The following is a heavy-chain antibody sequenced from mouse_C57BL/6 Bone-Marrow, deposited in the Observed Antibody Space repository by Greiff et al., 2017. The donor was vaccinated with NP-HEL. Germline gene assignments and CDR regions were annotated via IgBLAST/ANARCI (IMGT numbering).Heavy chain of an antibody. CDR1: GYTFTDYY. Sequence: VQLQQSGPELVKPGASVKISCKASGYTFTDYYMNWVKQSHGKSLEWIGDINPNNGGTSYNQKFKGKATLTVDKSSSTAYMELRSLTSEDSAVYYCARSTTVAADYWGQGTSVTVSS. V-gene: IGHV1-26*01. CDR3: ARSTTVAADY. CDR2: INPNNGGT. D-gene: IGHD1-1*01. J-gene: IGHJ4*01.